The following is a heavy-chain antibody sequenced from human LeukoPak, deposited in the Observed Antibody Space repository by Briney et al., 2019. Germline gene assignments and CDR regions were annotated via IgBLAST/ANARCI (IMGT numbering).Heavy chain of an antibody. V-gene: IGHV4-34*01. CDR2: VSHSGST. J-gene: IGHJ6*02. CDR1: GVSFSGHY. CDR3: ARVAAGWYWFGYGMDV. D-gene: IGHD3-10*01. Sequence: SETLSLTCAVYGVSFSGHYWSWIRQTPGRGLEWIGEVSHSGSTNYHPSLKSRVTMSLDTSKTEFSLKLSSVTAADTAVYYCARVAAGWYWFGYGMDVWGQGTTVTVSS.